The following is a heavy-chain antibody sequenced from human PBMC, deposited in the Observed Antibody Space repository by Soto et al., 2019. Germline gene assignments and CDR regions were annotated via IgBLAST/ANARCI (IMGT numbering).Heavy chain of an antibody. V-gene: IGHV4-4*07. CDR1: GESISDNY. J-gene: IGHJ4*02. CDR3: AKALPPYARRAQPTAFDH. Sequence: QVQLQESGPGLVRPSETLSLLCSVSGESISDNYWSWIRQPAGQGLELIGRVFSNGATTFNPSLRSRVSMSVDTSTNQFSLTLTSLTAADTAVYYCAKALPPYARRAQPTAFDHWGQGTLVTVAS. CDR2: VFSNGAT. D-gene: IGHD6-6*01.